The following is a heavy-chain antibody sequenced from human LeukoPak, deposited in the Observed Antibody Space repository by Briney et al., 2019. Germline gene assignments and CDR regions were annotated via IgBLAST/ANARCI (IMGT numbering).Heavy chain of an antibody. CDR1: GGSFSGYY. Sequence: SETLSLTCAVYGGSFSGYYWSWIRQPPGKGLEWIGEINHSGSTNYNPSLKSRVTISVDTSKNQFSLKLSSVTAADTAVYYCARIGYSYGLDYWGQGTLVTVSS. CDR2: INHSGST. V-gene: IGHV4-34*01. D-gene: IGHD5-18*01. CDR3: ARIGYSYGLDY. J-gene: IGHJ4*02.